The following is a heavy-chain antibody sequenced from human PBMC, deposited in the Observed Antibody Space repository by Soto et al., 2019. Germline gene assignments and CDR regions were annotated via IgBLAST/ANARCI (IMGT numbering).Heavy chain of an antibody. CDR2: TYYRSKWYN. CDR3: ARGLEPVAAAGPHYYYYGMDV. V-gene: IGHV6-1*01. Sequence: QSQTLSLTCAISGDSVSSNSAAWNWIRQSPSRGLEWLGRTYYRSKWYNDYAVSVKSRITINPDTSKNQFSLQLNSVTPEDTAVYYCARGLEPVAAAGPHYYYYGMDVWGQGTTVTVSS. J-gene: IGHJ6*02. CDR1: GDSVSSNSAA. D-gene: IGHD6-13*01.